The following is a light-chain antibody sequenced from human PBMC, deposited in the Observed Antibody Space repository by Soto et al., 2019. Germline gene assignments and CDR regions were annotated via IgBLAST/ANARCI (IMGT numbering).Light chain of an antibody. Sequence: QSVLTQPASVSGSPGQSITISCTGTSSDVGGYNYVSWYQQHPGKAPKLMIYEVSKRPSGVPDRFSGSKSGNTASLTVSGLQAEDEADYYCSSYARNRDVLFGGGTKVTVL. CDR1: SSDVGGYNY. J-gene: IGLJ2*01. V-gene: IGLV2-8*01. CDR3: SSYARNRDVL. CDR2: EVS.